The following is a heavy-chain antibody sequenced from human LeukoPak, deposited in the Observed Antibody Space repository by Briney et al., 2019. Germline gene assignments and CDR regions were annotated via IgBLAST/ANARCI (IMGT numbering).Heavy chain of an antibody. J-gene: IGHJ4*02. CDR2: IYYSGST. CDR1: GVSISSSNYY. Sequence: SQTLSLTCTVSGVSISSSNYYWGWIRQPPGKGLEWIGTIYYSGSTYYNPSLKSRVTISVDTSKNQVSLKLSFVTAADTAVYYCARASYTNSYYYWGQGALVAVSS. CDR3: ARASYTNSYYY. V-gene: IGHV4-39*07. D-gene: IGHD6-13*01.